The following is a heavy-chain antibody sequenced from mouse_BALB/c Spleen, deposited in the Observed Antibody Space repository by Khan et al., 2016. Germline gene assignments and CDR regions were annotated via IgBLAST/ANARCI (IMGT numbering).Heavy chain of an antibody. CDR1: GYIFRNYG. CDR3: ARGGYNKLFTY. Sequence: QIQLVQSGPELKKPGETVNISCKSSGYIFRNYGMNWVKQAPGKGLKWMGWININTGEPTYAEEFKGRFVFSLESSASTAHLQINNLKNEDTATXFCARGGYNKLFTYWGQGTTRTVSS. D-gene: IGHD1-3*01. V-gene: IGHV9-3*02. J-gene: IGHJ2*01. CDR2: ININTGEP.